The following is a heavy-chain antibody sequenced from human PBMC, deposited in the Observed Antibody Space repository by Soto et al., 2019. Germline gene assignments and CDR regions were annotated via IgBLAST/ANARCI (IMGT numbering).Heavy chain of an antibody. Sequence: GGSLRLSCAASGLIFSDVWMTWVRQAPGKGLEWVGRIKTKPDDGTIDYAAPVRGRFTISRDDSKNTLYLQTTSLTPDDTGVYYCTTSNLGVDFWGPGTLVTVSS. CDR1: GLIFSDVW. D-gene: IGHD1-1*01. CDR3: TTSNLGVDF. J-gene: IGHJ4*02. V-gene: IGHV3-15*01. CDR2: IKTKPDDGTI.